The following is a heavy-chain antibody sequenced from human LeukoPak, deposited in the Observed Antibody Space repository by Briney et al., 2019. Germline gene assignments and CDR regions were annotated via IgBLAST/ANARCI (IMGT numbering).Heavy chain of an antibody. CDR3: ARCPYYYDSGGYFH. CDR2: IYYSGST. J-gene: IGHJ4*02. CDR1: GGSISSGDYY. D-gene: IGHD3-22*01. V-gene: IGHV4-30-4*01. Sequence: PSETLSPTCTVSGGSISSGDYYWSWIRQPPGEGLEWIGYIYYSGSTYYNPSLKSRVTISVDTSKNQFSLKLSSVTAADTAVYYCARCPYYYDSGGYFHWGQGTLVTVSS.